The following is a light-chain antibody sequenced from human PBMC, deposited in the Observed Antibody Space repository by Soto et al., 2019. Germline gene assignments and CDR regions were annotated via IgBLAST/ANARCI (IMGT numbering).Light chain of an antibody. Sequence: DIQMTQSPSSLSESVGDTVTITCRASQGISNYLAWYQQKPGQVPNLLIYAASTLHSGVPSRFSGSGSGTDFTLTISSLRPEDVATYYCQKYNNAPRTFGQGTKVEI. V-gene: IGKV1-27*01. J-gene: IGKJ1*01. CDR3: QKYNNAPRT. CDR2: AAS. CDR1: QGISNY.